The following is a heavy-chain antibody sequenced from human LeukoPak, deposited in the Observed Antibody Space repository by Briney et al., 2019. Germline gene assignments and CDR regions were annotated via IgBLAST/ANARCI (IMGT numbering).Heavy chain of an antibody. CDR3: ARAGPRDPVYDYVWGSYRSYYLDY. J-gene: IGHJ4*02. D-gene: IGHD3-16*02. Sequence: ASVKVSCKASGYTFTSYGISWVRQAPGQGLEWMGWISAYNGNTNYALKLQGRVTMTTDTSTSTAYMELRSLRSDDTAVYYCARAGPRDPVYDYVWGSYRSYYLDYWGQGTLVTVSS. CDR1: GYTFTSYG. CDR2: ISAYNGNT. V-gene: IGHV1-18*01.